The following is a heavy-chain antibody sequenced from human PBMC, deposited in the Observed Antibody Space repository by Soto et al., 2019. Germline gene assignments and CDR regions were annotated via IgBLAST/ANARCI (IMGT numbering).Heavy chain of an antibody. V-gene: IGHV4-59*01. CDR3: VSSRSAIYGDCFDV. CDR1: GNSISSYF. D-gene: IGHD2-21*01. J-gene: IGHJ3*01. Sequence: NPSATLSLTCNVSGNSISSYFRSWIRQTPGKALEGSGFIYDSRATKYNPSLESRATISLDTSKSQFSLKLRSVAAADTAMYYCVSSRSAIYGDCFDVWGRGSLVTVSS. CDR2: IYDSRAT.